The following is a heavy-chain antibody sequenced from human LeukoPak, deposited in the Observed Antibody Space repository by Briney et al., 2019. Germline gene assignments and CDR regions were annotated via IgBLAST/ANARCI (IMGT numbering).Heavy chain of an antibody. D-gene: IGHD1-26*01. CDR2: ISWNSGSI. CDR1: GFTFYDYA. CDR3: AKGAGWELRYYFDY. J-gene: IGHJ4*02. Sequence: PGRSLRLSCAASGFTFYDYAMHWVRQAPGKGLEWVSGISWNSGSIGYADSVKGRFTISRDNAKNSLYLQMNSLRAEDMALYYCAKGAGWELRYYFDYWGPGTLVTVSS. V-gene: IGHV3-9*03.